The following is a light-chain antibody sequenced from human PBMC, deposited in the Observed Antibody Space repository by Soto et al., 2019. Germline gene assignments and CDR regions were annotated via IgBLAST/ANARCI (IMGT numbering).Light chain of an antibody. J-gene: IGKJ4*01. V-gene: IGKV3-20*01. CDR3: QQYVTSPLT. CDR1: QSVSSY. Sequence: EIVLTQSPGTLSLSPGERATLSCRASQSVSSYLAWYQQKPGQAPRLLIYGVSNRATGIPDRFSGSGSGTDFTLTISRLAPGDFAVYYCQQYVTSPLTFGGGTKVEIK. CDR2: GVS.